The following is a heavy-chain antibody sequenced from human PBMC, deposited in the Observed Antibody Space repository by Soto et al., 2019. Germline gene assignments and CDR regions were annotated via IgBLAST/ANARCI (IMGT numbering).Heavy chain of an antibody. V-gene: IGHV1-18*01. Sequence: QAPGQGLEWMGWISAYNGNTNYAQKLQGRVTMTTDTSTSTAYMELRSLRSDDTAMYYCATGGVVYLDYWGQGTLVTVS. D-gene: IGHD2-8*02. CDR3: ATGGVVYLDY. CDR2: ISAYNGNT. J-gene: IGHJ4*02.